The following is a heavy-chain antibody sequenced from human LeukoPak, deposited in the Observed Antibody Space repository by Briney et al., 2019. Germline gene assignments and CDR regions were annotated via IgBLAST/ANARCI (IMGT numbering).Heavy chain of an antibody. V-gene: IGHV3-9*01. Sequence: GRSLRLSCAASGFTFDDYAMHWVRQAPGKGLEWVSGISWNSGSIGYADSVKGRFTISRDNAKNSLYLQMNSLRAEDTALYYCAKDLTVTTTPAFDIWGQGTMVTVSS. CDR1: GFTFDDYA. CDR2: ISWNSGSI. CDR3: AKDLTVTTTPAFDI. J-gene: IGHJ3*02. D-gene: IGHD4-17*01.